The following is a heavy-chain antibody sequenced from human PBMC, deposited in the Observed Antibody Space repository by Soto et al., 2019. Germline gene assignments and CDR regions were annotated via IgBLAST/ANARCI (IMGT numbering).Heavy chain of an antibody. D-gene: IGHD1-1*01. Sequence: SVKVSCKASGGTFGSYAMSWVRRARGQGREWRGGIIPSFGTANYAQKFQGRDNNTPDQSTSTAYMELSTLRPEDTAVYYRARVSNEGGLEPHVFDYWGQGTPVTVS. CDR2: IIPSFGTA. CDR1: GGTFGSYA. V-gene: IGHV1-69*13. CDR3: ARVSNEGGLEPHVFDY. J-gene: IGHJ4*02.